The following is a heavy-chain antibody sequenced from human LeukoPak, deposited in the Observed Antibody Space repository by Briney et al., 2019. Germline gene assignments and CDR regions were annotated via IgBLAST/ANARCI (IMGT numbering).Heavy chain of an antibody. CDR3: AGDDYDIVTGYYSMYSYGVDV. CDR2: ISSGGMTI. J-gene: IGHJ6*02. V-gene: IGHV3-48*03. CDR1: GFTFSSYE. D-gene: IGHD3-9*01. Sequence: GSLRLSCEASGFTFSSYEMNWVRQAPGKGLEWISYISSGGMTIYYADSVRGRFTVSRDNTKNSLFLQMNSLRAEDTAVYFCAGDDYDIVTGYYSMYSYGVDVWGQGTAATVSS.